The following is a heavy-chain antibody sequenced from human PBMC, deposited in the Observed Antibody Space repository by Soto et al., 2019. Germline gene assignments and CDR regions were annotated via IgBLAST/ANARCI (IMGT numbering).Heavy chain of an antibody. J-gene: IGHJ5*02. CDR2: IGTAGDP. D-gene: IGHD6-13*01. V-gene: IGHV3-13*05. CDR1: GFTFSSYD. CDR3: TRDASRDSSARGWFDP. Sequence: GGSLRLSCAASGFTFSSYDMHWVRQATGKGLEWVSAIGTAGDPYYPGSVKGRFAISRDNAKNSLHLQMNSLRAEDTAVYYCTRDASRDSSARGWFDPWGPGTLVTVSS.